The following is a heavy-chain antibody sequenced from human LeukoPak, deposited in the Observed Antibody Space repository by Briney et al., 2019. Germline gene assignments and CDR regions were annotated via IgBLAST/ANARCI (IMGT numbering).Heavy chain of an antibody. V-gene: IGHV3-48*03. CDR2: ISSSGSTI. CDR1: GFTFSSYH. Sequence: GGSLRLSCAASGFTFSSYHINWVRQAPGKGLEWVSYISSSGSTIYYADSVKGRFTISRDNARNSLYLQMNSLRAEDTAVYYCARDGTTVTTNYYYGMDVWGQGTTVTVSS. J-gene: IGHJ6*02. CDR3: ARDGTTVTTNYYYGMDV. D-gene: IGHD4-17*01.